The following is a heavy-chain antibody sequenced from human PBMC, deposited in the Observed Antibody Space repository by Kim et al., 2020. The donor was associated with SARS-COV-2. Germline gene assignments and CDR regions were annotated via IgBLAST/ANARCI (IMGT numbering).Heavy chain of an antibody. J-gene: IGHJ4*02. Sequence: GRFTISRDNSKTTLYLQMNSLRAEDTAVYYCANSRLLWFGELLEPPLDYWGQGTLVTVSS. D-gene: IGHD3-10*01. V-gene: IGHV3-23*01. CDR3: ANSRLLWFGELLEPPLDY.